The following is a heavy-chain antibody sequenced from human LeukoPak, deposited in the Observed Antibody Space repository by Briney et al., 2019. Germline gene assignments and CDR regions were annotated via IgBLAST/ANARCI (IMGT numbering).Heavy chain of an antibody. V-gene: IGHV4-59*01. D-gene: IGHD3-22*01. CDR2: IYYSGST. CDR3: ARVLGYYDSRAFDI. CDR1: GGSISSYY. J-gene: IGHJ3*02. Sequence: SETLSLTCTVSGGSISSYYWSWIRQPPWKELEWIGYIYYSGSTNYNPSLKSRVTISVDTSKNQFSLKLSSVTAADTAVYYCARVLGYYDSRAFDIWGRGTMVTVSS.